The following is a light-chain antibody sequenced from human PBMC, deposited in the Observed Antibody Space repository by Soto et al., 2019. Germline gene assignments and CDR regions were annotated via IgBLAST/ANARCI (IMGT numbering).Light chain of an antibody. V-gene: IGKV3-11*01. CDR1: QSVNTY. J-gene: IGKJ3*01. CDR2: DSS. Sequence: EIELTQSPATLSLSPGERANLSCRASQSVNTYLAWYQQKPGQAPRLLIYDSSNRSTGIPARYSGSGSGTDVNLTISSLEPEEFAVYFGQQYSTWHVGPGTTVDFK. CDR3: QQYSTWH.